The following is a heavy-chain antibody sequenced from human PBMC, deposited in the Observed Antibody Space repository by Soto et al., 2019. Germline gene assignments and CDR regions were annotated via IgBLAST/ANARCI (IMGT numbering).Heavy chain of an antibody. CDR3: AKTDAYYDSSGYAHYFDY. V-gene: IGHV3-30*18. CDR2: ISYDGSNK. CDR1: GFTFSSYG. Sequence: SGGSLRLSCAASGFTFSSYGMHWVRQAPGKGLEWVAVISYDGSNKYYADSVNGRFTISRYNSKNTLYLQMNSLRAEDTAVYYCAKTDAYYDSSGYAHYFDYCGQG. J-gene: IGHJ4*02. D-gene: IGHD3-22*01.